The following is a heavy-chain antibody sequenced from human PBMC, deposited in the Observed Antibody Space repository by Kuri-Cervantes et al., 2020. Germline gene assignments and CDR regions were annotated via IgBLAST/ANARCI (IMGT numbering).Heavy chain of an antibody. CDR3: ARDTVDYDYVWGSYPIDY. V-gene: IGHV1-8*02. CDR1: GYTFTSYD. Sequence: ASVKVSCKASGYTFTSYDINWVRQATGQGLEWMGWMNPNSGNTGYAQKLQGRVTMTTDTSTSTAYMELRSLRSDDTAVYYCARDTVDYDYVWGSYPIDYWGQGTLVTVSS. D-gene: IGHD3-16*02. J-gene: IGHJ4*02. CDR2: MNPNSGNT.